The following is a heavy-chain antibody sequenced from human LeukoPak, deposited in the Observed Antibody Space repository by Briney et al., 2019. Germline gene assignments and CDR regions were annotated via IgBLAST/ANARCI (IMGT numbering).Heavy chain of an antibody. CDR2: ISYDGSNK. V-gene: IGHV3-30*04. CDR1: GFTFSSYA. D-gene: IGHD2-21*02. CDR3: ARDPSYCGGDCYSWQHYYYYYGMDV. Sequence: GGSLRLSCAASGFTFSSYAMHWVRQAPCKGLEWVAVISYDGSNKYYADSVKGRFTIYRDNSKNTLYLQMNSLRAEDTAVYYCARDPSYCGGDCYSWQHYYYYYGMDVWGQGTTVTVSS. J-gene: IGHJ6*02.